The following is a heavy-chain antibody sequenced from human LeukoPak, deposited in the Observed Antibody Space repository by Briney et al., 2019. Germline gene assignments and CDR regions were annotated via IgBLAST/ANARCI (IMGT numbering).Heavy chain of an antibody. V-gene: IGHV4-31*03. CDR2: IYYSGST. CDR3: ARLGMVYADY. J-gene: IGHJ4*02. D-gene: IGHD2-8*01. CDR1: GGSISSGGYY. Sequence: PSQTLSLTCTVSGGSISSGGYYWSWIRQHPRKGLEWIGYIYYSGSTYYNPSLKSRVTISVDTSKNQFSLKLSSVTAADTAVYYCARLGMVYADYWGQGTLVTVSS.